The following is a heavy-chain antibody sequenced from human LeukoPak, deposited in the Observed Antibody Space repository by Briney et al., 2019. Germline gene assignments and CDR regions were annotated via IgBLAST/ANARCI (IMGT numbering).Heavy chain of an antibody. CDR3: TTAPWVGATWDY. CDR1: GFTFSNAW. V-gene: IGHV3-15*01. CDR2: IKSKTDGGTT. J-gene: IGHJ4*02. Sequence: GGSLRLSCAASGFTFSNAWMSWVRQAPGKGLEWVGRIKSKTDGGTTDYAAPVKGRFTISGDDSKNTLYLQMNSLKTEDTAVYYCTTAPWVGATWDYWGQGTLVTVSS. D-gene: IGHD1-26*01.